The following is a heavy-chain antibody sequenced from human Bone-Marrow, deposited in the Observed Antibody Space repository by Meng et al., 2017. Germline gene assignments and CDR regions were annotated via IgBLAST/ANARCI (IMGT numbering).Heavy chain of an antibody. CDR1: GFSLSTSGVG. D-gene: IGHD3-3*01. J-gene: IGHJ5*02. CDR2: IYCDDDK. Sequence: SGPTLVKPTQTLTLTCTFSGFSLSTSGVGVGWIRQPPGKALEWLALIYCDDDKRYSPSLKSRLTITKDTCKNQVVLTMTNMDTVDTVTYYCAHFPIIWSDYTSSPNWFDPWGQGTLVTVSS. V-gene: IGHV2-5*02. CDR3: AHFPIIWSDYTSSPNWFDP.